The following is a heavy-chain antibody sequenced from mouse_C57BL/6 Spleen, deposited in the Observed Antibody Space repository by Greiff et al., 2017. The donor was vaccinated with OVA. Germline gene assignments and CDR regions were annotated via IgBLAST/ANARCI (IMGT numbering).Heavy chain of an antibody. D-gene: IGHD1-1*01. CDR3: ARGVYYYGSSPHYYAMDY. Sequence: VQLQQSGAELARPGASVKLSCKASGYTFTSYGISWVKQRTGQGLEWIGEIYPRSGNTYYNEKFKGKATLTADKSSSTAYMELRSLTSEDSAVYFCARGVYYYGSSPHYYAMDYWGQGTSGTVSS. CDR2: IYPRSGNT. V-gene: IGHV1-81*01. J-gene: IGHJ4*01. CDR1: GYTFTSYG.